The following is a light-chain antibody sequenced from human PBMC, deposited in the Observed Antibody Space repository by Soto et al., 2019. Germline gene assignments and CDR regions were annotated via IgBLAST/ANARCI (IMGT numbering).Light chain of an antibody. CDR3: QPYEKRRTACV. CDR1: SSNIRAGYE. V-gene: IGLV1-40*01. Sequence: QSVLTHPPSGSGAPGQTVTISGSGTSSNIRAGYEVHCYHQLPGTAPKLVVSGNGNRPSGVHDGLVASKSGTSAYLAIPGLQAAYKGHDYCQPYEKRRTACVFGTGTQVTVL. CDR2: GNG. J-gene: IGLJ1*01.